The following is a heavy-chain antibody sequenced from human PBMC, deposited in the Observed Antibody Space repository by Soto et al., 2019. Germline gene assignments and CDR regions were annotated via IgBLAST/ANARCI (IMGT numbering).Heavy chain of an antibody. CDR3: ARPHGSGWSNHYMDV. V-gene: IGHV4-59*08. CDR1: GGSINSYY. CDR2: IYSSGST. Sequence: SETLSLTCTVSGGSINSYYWHWIRQPPGKGLEWVGYIYSSGSTNYSPSLKSRVTISVDTSKNQFSLKLTSVTAADTATYYCARPHGSGWSNHYMDVWGTGTTVTVSS. D-gene: IGHD6-19*01. J-gene: IGHJ6*03.